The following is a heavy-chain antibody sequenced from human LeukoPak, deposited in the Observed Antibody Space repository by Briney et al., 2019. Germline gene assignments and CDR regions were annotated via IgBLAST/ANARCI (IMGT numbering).Heavy chain of an antibody. D-gene: IGHD6-13*01. J-gene: IGHJ6*02. V-gene: IGHV4-39*01. CDR2: IYYSGST. CDR3: ARQGYSSSWLRYYYGMDV. CDR1: GGSISSSGYY. Sequence: SETLSLTCTVSGGSISSSGYYWVWIRQSPGKGLEWIGTIYYSGSTDYNPSLKIRVTMSVDTSKNQFSLKLSSVTAADTAVYYCARQGYSSSWLRYYYGMDVWGQGTTVTVSS.